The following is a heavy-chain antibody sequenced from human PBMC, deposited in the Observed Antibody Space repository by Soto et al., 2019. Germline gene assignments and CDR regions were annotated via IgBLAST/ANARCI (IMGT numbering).Heavy chain of an antibody. J-gene: IGHJ5*02. CDR1: GGSFSGYY. CDR2: INHSGST. V-gene: IGHV4-34*01. D-gene: IGHD3-10*01. CDR3: AREAWLSWFDP. Sequence: QVQLQQWGAGLLKPSETLSLTCAVYGGSFSGYYWSWIRQPPGKGLEWIGEINHSGSTNYNPSLKSRVTISVDAAKTQFSLKLSSVTAAATAVYYCAREAWLSWFDPWGQGTLVTVSS.